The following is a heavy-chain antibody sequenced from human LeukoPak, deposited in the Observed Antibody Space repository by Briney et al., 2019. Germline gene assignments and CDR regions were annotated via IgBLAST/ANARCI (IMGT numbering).Heavy chain of an antibody. Sequence: MRGESLKISCQGSGSIFTSYWIGWVRQMPGKGLEWMGIIYPGDSATRYSPSFQGQVTISAGKSITTAYLQWRSLKASDTAMYYCARLLGSSTSCFVYWGQGTLVTVSS. CDR1: GSIFTSYW. J-gene: IGHJ4*02. V-gene: IGHV5-51*01. D-gene: IGHD2-2*01. CDR2: IYPGDSAT. CDR3: ARLLGSSTSCFVY.